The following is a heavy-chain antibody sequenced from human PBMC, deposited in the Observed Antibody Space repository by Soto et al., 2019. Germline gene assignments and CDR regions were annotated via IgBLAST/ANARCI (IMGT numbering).Heavy chain of an antibody. CDR1: GGSFSGYY. V-gene: IGHV4-34*01. CDR3: ARGLAAGADY. CDR2: INHSGST. Sequence: QVQLQQWGAGLLKPSETLSLTCAVYGGSFSGYYWSWIRQPPGKGLEWIGEINHSGSTNYNPSLNSRVTISVDTSKNQVSLKLSSVTAAGTAVYYCARGLAAGADYWGQGTLVTVSS. J-gene: IGHJ4*02. D-gene: IGHD6-13*01.